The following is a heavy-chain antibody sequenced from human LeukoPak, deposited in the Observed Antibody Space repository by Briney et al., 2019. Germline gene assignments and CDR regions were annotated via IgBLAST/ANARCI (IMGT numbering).Heavy chain of an antibody. CDR1: GFTFSDSY. V-gene: IGHV3-11*04. J-gene: IGHJ4*02. D-gene: IGHD3-22*01. Sequence: GGSLRLSCAASGFTFSDSYMTWVRQAPGKGVEWVAYISGSGHDINYSDSVKGRFTISRTNANNSLYLQMNSLRAEDTAVYYCASEGYYDSSGYYDFDYWGQGTLVTVSS. CDR3: ASEGYYDSSGYYDFDY. CDR2: ISGSGHDI.